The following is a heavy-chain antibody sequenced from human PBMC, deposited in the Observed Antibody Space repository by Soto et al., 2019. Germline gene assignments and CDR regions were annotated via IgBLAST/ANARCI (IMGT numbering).Heavy chain of an antibody. J-gene: IGHJ4*01. D-gene: IGHD6-13*01. V-gene: IGHV2-5*02. CDR1: GFSLSTSGVG. CDR2: IYWDDAE. Sequence: QITLKESGPTLVKPTQTLTLTCTFSGFSLSTSGVGVGWMRQPPGEALEWLALIYWDDAERYSPSLKSRLTITKDTSKNQVFLTMTNMDPVDTATYYCAHSLTAAGTVDYWGQGTLVTVSS. CDR3: AHSLTAAGTVDY.